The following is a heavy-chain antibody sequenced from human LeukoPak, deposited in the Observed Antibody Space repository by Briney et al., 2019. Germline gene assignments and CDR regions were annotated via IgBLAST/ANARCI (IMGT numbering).Heavy chain of an antibody. J-gene: IGHJ6*02. CDR2: IYTGGTT. CDR1: GFTVSSSY. CDR3: AIDRPDFYYYYGMDV. V-gene: IGHV3-53*01. Sequence: GGSLRLSCAASGFTVSSSYMSWVRQAPGKGMEWVSVIYTGGTTYYADSVKGRFTISRDNSKNTVYLQMNSLRAEDTAVYYCAIDRPDFYYYYGMDVWGQGTTVTVYS.